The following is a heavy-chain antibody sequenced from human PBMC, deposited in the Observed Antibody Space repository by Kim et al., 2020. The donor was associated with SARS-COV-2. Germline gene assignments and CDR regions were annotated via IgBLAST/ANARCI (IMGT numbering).Heavy chain of an antibody. D-gene: IGHD4-17*01. CDR3: ARDTYGSRYGMDV. CDR2: IYYTGST. J-gene: IGHJ6*02. Sequence: SETLSLTCTVSGDSVSSGSYYWGWVRQPPGKGLEWIGYIYYTGSTNYNPSLKSRVTISTDTSKNQFSLKLSSVTAADTAVYYCARDTYGSRYGMDVWGRG. CDR1: GDSVSSGSYY. V-gene: IGHV4-61*01.